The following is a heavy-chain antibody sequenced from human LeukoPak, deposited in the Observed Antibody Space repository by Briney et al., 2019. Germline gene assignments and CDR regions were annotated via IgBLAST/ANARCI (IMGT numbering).Heavy chain of an antibody. Sequence: SETLSLTCAVYGGSFSGYYWSWIRQPPGKGLEWIGEINHSGSTNYNPSLKSRVTISVDTSKNQFSLKLSSVTAADTAVYYCARLTAPIVVGPAAIRPPYYYYYMDVWGKGTTVTVSS. CDR2: INHSGST. D-gene: IGHD2-2*01. J-gene: IGHJ6*03. CDR3: ARLTAPIVVGPAAIRPPYYYYYMDV. V-gene: IGHV4-34*01. CDR1: GGSFSGYY.